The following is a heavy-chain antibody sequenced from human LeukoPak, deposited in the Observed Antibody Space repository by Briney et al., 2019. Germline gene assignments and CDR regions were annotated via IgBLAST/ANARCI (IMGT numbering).Heavy chain of an antibody. Sequence: SETLSLTCTVSGGSISSYYWSWIRQPPGKGLEWIGYIYYSGSTNYNPSLKSRVTISVDTSKNQFSLKLSSVTAADTAVYYCARHAFSGYSSGWYPGDAFDIWGQGTMVTVSS. CDR2: IYYSGST. CDR3: ARHAFSGYSSGWYPGDAFDI. CDR1: GGSISSYY. D-gene: IGHD6-19*01. V-gene: IGHV4-59*08. J-gene: IGHJ3*02.